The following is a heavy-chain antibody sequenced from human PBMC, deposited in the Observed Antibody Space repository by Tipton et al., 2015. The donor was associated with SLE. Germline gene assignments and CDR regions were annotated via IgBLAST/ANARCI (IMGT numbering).Heavy chain of an antibody. D-gene: IGHD3-10*01. J-gene: IGHJ4*02. CDR1: GGSIRTDY. Sequence: TLSLTCTVSGGSIRTDYWSWVRQPAGKGLEWIGRIYTSGGTKYNPSLKSRVTMSVDWSKKQFSLKLSSVTVADTAVYYCARDTGVTMVQGVEGYWGQGTLVTVSS. CDR2: IYTSGGT. V-gene: IGHV4-4*07. CDR3: ARDTGVTMVQGVEGY.